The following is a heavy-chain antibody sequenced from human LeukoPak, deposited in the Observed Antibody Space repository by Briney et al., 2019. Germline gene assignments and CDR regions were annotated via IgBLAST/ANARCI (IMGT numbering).Heavy chain of an antibody. CDR3: ARLGWGSSWYHYYGMDV. J-gene: IGHJ6*02. Sequence: PGGSLRLSCAASGFTFSSYSMSWVRQAPGKGLEWVANIKQDGSEKYYVDSVKGRFTISRDNAKNSLYLQMNSLRAEDTAVYYCARLGWGSSWYHYYGMDVWGQGTTVTVSS. CDR1: GFTFSSYS. D-gene: IGHD6-13*01. CDR2: IKQDGSEK. V-gene: IGHV3-7*01.